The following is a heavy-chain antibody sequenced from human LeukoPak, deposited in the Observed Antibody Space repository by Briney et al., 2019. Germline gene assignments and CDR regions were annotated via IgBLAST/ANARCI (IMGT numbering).Heavy chain of an antibody. CDR1: GFTFSTFA. Sequence: MPGGSLRLSCAASGFTFSTFAMIWVRQPPGKGLEWVSSIFPSGGEIHYADSVKGRFTISRDNAKNSLYLQMNSLRAEDTAVYYCARERGGITGPYNWFDPWGQGTLVTVSS. V-gene: IGHV3-21*01. J-gene: IGHJ5*02. D-gene: IGHD1-20*01. CDR2: IFPSGGEI. CDR3: ARERGGITGPYNWFDP.